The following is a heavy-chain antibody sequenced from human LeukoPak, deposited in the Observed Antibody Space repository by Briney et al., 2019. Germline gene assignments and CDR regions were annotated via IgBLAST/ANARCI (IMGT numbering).Heavy chain of an antibody. V-gene: IGHV3-7*01. Sequence: GGSLRLSCAASGFTFSSYWMSWVRPAPGKGLEWVANIKQDGSEKYYVDSVKGRFTISRDNAKNSLYLQMNSLRAEDTAVYYCAREQDYYGSGSYYIDYWGQGTLVTVSS. D-gene: IGHD3-10*01. CDR1: GFTFSSYW. CDR3: AREQDYYGSGSYYIDY. J-gene: IGHJ4*02. CDR2: IKQDGSEK.